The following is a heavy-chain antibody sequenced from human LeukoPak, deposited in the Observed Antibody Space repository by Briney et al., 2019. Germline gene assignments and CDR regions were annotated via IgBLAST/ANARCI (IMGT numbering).Heavy chain of an antibody. CDR1: GFTFNSYS. J-gene: IGHJ3*02. CDR3: ARDSRDAFDI. V-gene: IGHV3-21*01. Sequence: KTGGSLRLSCAASGFTFNSYSMNWVRQAPGKGLEWVSSISSSSTYIYYADSLKGRFTISRDNAKNSLYLQMNSLRAEDTAVYYCARDSRDAFDIWGQGTMVTVSS. CDR2: ISSSSTYI.